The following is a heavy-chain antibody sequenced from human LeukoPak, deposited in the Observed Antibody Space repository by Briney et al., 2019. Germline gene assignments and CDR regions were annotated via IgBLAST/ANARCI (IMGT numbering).Heavy chain of an antibody. CDR2: VNYIGST. CDR3: ARGLRGTPKHQPAEL. Sequence: SETLSLTCAVYGGSFNGYYWSRIRQPPGKGLEWIGEVNYIGSTNYNPSLKSRVTISLVTSKNQFSLKLSSVTAADTAVYYCARGLRGTPKHQPAELWGQGTLVTVSS. CDR1: GGSFNGYY. J-gene: IGHJ4*02. V-gene: IGHV4-34*01. D-gene: IGHD1-14*01.